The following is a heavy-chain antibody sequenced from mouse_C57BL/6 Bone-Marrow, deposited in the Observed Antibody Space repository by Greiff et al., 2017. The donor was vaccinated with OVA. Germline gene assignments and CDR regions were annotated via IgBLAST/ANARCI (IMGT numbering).Heavy chain of an antibody. D-gene: IGHD1-1*01. Sequence: EVQLQQSGPGLVKPSQTVFLTCTVSGISITTGYYRWSWIRQFPGNKLEWIGYIYYSGTITYNPSLTSRTTITRDTPKTPACMEMNTLTSEDTATYYCAREGRENYFDYWGQGTTLTVSS. CDR3: AREGRENYFDY. V-gene: IGHV3-5*01. CDR2: IYYSGTI. CDR1: GISITTGYYR. J-gene: IGHJ2*01.